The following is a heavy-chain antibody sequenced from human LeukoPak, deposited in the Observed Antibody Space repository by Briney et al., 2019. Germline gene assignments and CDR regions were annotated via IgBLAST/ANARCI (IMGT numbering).Heavy chain of an antibody. CDR1: GYTFTSYG. J-gene: IGHJ6*02. Sequence: GASVKVSCKASGYTFTSYGISWVRQAPGQGLEWMGWISAYNGNTNYAQKLQGRVTMTTDTSTSTAYMELRSLRSDDTAVYYCARDSPVIKHIYYYYYGMDVWGQGTTVTVSS. D-gene: IGHD3-16*02. CDR3: ARDSPVIKHIYYYYYGMDV. V-gene: IGHV1-18*01. CDR2: ISAYNGNT.